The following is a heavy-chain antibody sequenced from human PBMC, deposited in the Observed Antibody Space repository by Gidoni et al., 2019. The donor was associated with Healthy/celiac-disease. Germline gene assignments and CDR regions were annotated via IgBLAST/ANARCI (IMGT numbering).Heavy chain of an antibody. CDR1: GFTFSSYA. CDR3: ANMVRELRYFDL. Sequence: EVQLLESGGGLVQPGGSLRLSCAASGFTFSSYAMSWVRQAPGKGLEWVSAISGSGGSTYYADSVKGRFTISRDNSKNTLYLQMNSLRAEDTAVYYCANMVRELRYFDLWGRGTLVTVSS. D-gene: IGHD3-10*01. J-gene: IGHJ2*01. CDR2: ISGSGGST. V-gene: IGHV3-23*01.